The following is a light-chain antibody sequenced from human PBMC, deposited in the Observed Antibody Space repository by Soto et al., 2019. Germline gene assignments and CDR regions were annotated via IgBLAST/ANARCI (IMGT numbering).Light chain of an antibody. CDR3: QYYNNWPHP. CDR2: GAS. J-gene: IGKJ2*01. V-gene: IGKV3-15*01. CDR1: ESVSSH. Sequence: ERGMTQSPSTLSVSPGERATLSCRASESVSSHLAWYQQKPCLAPRLLIYGASTRATGAPARFIGSGSGTEFTLTITSLQSDAFALYDCQYYNNWPHPCGQGPKLE.